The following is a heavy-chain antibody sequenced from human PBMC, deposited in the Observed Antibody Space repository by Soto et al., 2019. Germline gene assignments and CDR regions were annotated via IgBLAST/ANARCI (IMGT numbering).Heavy chain of an antibody. CDR3: ARSLAYCTGGTCYKGYGIDV. J-gene: IGHJ6*02. CDR1: GFTFTRHW. D-gene: IGHD2-8*02. CDR2: IDPSDSYT. V-gene: IGHV5-10-1*03. Sequence: EVQLVQSGAEVTKPGESLRISCKGSGFTFTRHWISWVRQMPGGGLEWMGKIDPSDSYTNYSPSFQGHVTISADKSINTAYLQWSGLQASDTAMYYCARSLAYCTGGTCYKGYGIDVWGQGTTVIVSS.